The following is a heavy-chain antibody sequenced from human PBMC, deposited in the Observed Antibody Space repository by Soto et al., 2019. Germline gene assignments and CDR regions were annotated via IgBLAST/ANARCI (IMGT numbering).Heavy chain of an antibody. Sequence: EVQLVESGGGLVQPGRSLRLSCAASGFTFDDYAMHWVRQAPGKGLEWVSGISWNSGSIGYADSVKGRFTISRDNAKNSLYLKMNSLRAEDTALYYCAKDVFGEFRENWFDPWGQGTLVTVSS. V-gene: IGHV3-9*01. CDR2: ISWNSGSI. CDR3: AKDVFGEFRENWFDP. CDR1: GFTFDDYA. J-gene: IGHJ5*02. D-gene: IGHD3-10*02.